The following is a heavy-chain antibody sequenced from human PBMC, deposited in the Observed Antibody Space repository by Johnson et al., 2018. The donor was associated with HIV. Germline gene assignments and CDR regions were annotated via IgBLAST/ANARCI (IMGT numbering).Heavy chain of an antibody. Sequence: QVQLVESGGGLVQPGRSLRLSCAASGFTFSSYAMHWVRQAPGKGLEWVAVISYDGSNKYYADSVKGRFTISRDNSKNTLYLQMNSLRAEDTAVYYCARRGLANAFDIWGQGTMVTVSS. CDR1: GFTFSSYA. CDR2: ISYDGSNK. D-gene: IGHD3-10*01. J-gene: IGHJ3*02. V-gene: IGHV3-30*04. CDR3: ARRGLANAFDI.